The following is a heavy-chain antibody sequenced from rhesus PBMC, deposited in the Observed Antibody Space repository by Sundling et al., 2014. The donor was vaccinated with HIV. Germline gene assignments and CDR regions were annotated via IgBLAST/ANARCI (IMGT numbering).Heavy chain of an antibody. CDR1: GGSFSAYY. J-gene: IGHJ4*01. D-gene: IGHD6-37*01. CDR3: ARFRGWSYPFDS. CDR2: ISGSSGST. V-gene: IGHV4-165*01. Sequence: QVQLQESGPGLVKPSETLSLTCAVSGGSFSAYYWGWIRQPPGKGLEWIGYISGSSGSTDYNPSLKSRVTISTDTSKNQFSLNLSSVTAADTAVYYCARFRGWSYPFDSWGQGVLVTVSS.